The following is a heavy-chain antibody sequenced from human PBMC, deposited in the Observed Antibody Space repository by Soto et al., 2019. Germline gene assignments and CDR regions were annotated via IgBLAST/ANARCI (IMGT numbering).Heavy chain of an antibody. V-gene: IGHV2-5*02. CDR2: IYWDDDK. D-gene: IGHD3-16*01. CDR1: GFSLSTTGVG. J-gene: IGHJ5*02. CDR3: PQRLPHSGLGLERGNWFDP. Sequence: QITLKESGPTLVRPTQTLTLTCTFSGFSLSTTGVGVGWIRQPPGKALEWLALIYWDDDKRYSPSLKSRLTIIQDTPKHEVILTMTNMDPVDTARYYRPQRLPHSGLGLERGNWFDPWGQGTLVTVSS.